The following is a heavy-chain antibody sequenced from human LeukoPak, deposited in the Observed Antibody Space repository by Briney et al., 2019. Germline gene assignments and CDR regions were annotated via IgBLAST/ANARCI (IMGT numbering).Heavy chain of an antibody. Sequence: ASVKVSCKASGYTFTSYDINWVRQATGQGLEWMGWMNPNSGNTGYAQKFQGRVTMTRNTSISTAYMELSSLRPEDTAVYYCARDRDYSSSLRDYWGQGTLVTVSS. CDR2: MNPNSGNT. CDR1: GYTFTSYD. CDR3: ARDRDYSSSLRDY. D-gene: IGHD6-6*01. V-gene: IGHV1-8*01. J-gene: IGHJ4*02.